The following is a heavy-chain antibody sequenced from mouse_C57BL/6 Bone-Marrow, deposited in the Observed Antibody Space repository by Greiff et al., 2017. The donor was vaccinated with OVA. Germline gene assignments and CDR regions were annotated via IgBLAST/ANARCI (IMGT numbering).Heavy chain of an antibody. V-gene: IGHV14-1*01. CDR1: GFNIKDYY. D-gene: IGHD2-2*01. CDR3: SLYGYGAMYY. Sequence: EVQLQQSGAELVRPGASVKLSCTASGFNIKDYYMHWVKQRPEQGLEWIGRIDPEDGDTEYAPKFQGKATMTADTSSNTAYLQLSSLTSEDTAVYYCSLYGYGAMYYWGQGTSVTVSS. CDR2: IDPEDGDT. J-gene: IGHJ4*01.